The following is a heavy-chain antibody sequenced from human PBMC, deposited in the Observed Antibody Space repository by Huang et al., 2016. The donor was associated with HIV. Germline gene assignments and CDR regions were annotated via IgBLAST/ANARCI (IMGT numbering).Heavy chain of an antibody. CDR1: GDFISSTNYY. CDR2: VYQVGST. Sequence: QLQLQESGPGQVKPSETLSLTCTVSGDFISSTNYYWGWIRQSPGKGLEWVGSVYQVGSTNNNPPLKGRVTLSVDTSRNQFSLRLNSVTAADTAVYYCASQHIGAAATWFWGRGTQVAVSS. CDR3: ASQHIGAAATWF. D-gene: IGHD6-13*01. V-gene: IGHV4-39*01. J-gene: IGHJ4*02.